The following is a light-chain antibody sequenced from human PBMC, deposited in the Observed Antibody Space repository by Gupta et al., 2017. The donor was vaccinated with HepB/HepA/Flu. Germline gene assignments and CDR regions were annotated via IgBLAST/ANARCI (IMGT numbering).Light chain of an antibody. CDR3: LQHKSYPYT. CDR2: ASS. Sequence: DIQMPQSPSSLSTSTGDRVTITCRASQDIRNYLCWFQQKPGKAPKLLIYASSSFQSGVPSRFSGSGSGTEFTLTISSLQPEDFATYFCLQHKSYPYTFGQGTKLEMK. J-gene: IGKJ2*01. CDR1: QDIRNY. V-gene: IGKV1-17*01.